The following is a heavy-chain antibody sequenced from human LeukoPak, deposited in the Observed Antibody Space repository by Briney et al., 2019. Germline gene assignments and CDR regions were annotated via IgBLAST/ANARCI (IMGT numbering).Heavy chain of an antibody. CDR3: ARSIRGDSSSWSVFDY. CDR2: IYYSGST. J-gene: IGHJ4*02. Sequence: SETLSLTCTVSGGSISSSSYYWGWIRQPPGKGLEWIGSIYYSGSTYYNPSLKSRVTISVDTSKNQFSLKLSSVTAADTAVYYCARSIRGDSSSWSVFDYWGQGTLVTVSS. CDR1: GGSISSSSYY. V-gene: IGHV4-39*07. D-gene: IGHD6-13*01.